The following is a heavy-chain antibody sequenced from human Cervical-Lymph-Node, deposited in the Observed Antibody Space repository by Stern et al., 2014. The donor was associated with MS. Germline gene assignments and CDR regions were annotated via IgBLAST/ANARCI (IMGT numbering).Heavy chain of an antibody. CDR2: IIPFSGTP. CDR1: GGTFSSYA. D-gene: IGHD2-2*01. Sequence: VQLVQSGAAVKKPGSSVKVSCKASGGTFSSYAISWVRQAPGQGLEWMGGIIPFSGTPNHPPTFQGRGTIPAAESTSPRYLELRSLRSEDTSVYYCAKSNGYWASSSCYPGALDYYHTGMDGWGQGTAVTVPS. V-gene: IGHV1-69*01. CDR3: AKSNGYWASSSCYPGALDYYHTGMDG. J-gene: IGHJ6*02.